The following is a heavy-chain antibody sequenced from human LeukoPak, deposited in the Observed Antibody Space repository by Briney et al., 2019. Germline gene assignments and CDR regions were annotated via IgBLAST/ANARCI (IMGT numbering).Heavy chain of an antibody. V-gene: IGHV4-38-2*02. CDR3: ARGSHPVTGTLGGYFDP. D-gene: IGHD6-19*01. CDR1: GGSISSYY. CDR2: IYHTGST. J-gene: IGHJ4*02. Sequence: PSETLSLTCTVSGGSISSYYWGWIRQSPGKGLEWIGSIYHTGSTYYNPSLKSRVTISLDASNKQFSLRLSSVTAADTAVYYCARGSHPVTGTLGGYFDPWGQGTLATVSS.